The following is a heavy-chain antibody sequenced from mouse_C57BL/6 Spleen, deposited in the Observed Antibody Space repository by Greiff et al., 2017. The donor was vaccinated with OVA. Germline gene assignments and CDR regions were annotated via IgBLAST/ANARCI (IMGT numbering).Heavy chain of an antibody. Sequence: QVQLQQSGAELVKPGASVKLSCKASGYTFTSYWMQWVKQRPGQGLEWIGEIDPSDSYTNYNQKFKGKATLTVDTSSSTAYMQLSSLTSEDSAVYYCARPRDWYFDVWGTGTTVTVSS. CDR3: ARPRDWYFDV. J-gene: IGHJ1*03. CDR1: GYTFTSYW. V-gene: IGHV1-50*01. CDR2: IDPSDSYT.